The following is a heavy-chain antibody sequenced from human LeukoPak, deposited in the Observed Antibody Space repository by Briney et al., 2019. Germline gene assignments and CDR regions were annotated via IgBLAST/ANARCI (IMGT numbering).Heavy chain of an antibody. D-gene: IGHD6-13*01. Sequence: SETLSLTYTVSGGSISNYYWNCIRQPPGKGLEWIGYIYYTRSTNYNPSLKSGLTISVDTSKNQFSLNLKSVTPEDTAVYYCARNIIPEQMVLTFWGQGNLVTVSS. CDR2: IYYTRST. CDR1: GGSISNYY. V-gene: IGHV4-59*01. J-gene: IGHJ4*02. CDR3: ARNIIPEQMVLTF.